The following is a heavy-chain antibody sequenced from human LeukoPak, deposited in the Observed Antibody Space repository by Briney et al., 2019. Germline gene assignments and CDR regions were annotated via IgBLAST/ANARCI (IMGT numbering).Heavy chain of an antibody. Sequence: GGSLRLSCAASGFTFSSYWMSWVRQAPGKGLEWVANIKRDGSERYYADPVEGRFTISRDNAKNSLYLQINSLCADDTTVYYCARSTYWGQGTLVTVSS. CDR2: IKRDGSER. CDR1: GFTFSSYW. J-gene: IGHJ4*02. CDR3: ARSTY. V-gene: IGHV3-7*01.